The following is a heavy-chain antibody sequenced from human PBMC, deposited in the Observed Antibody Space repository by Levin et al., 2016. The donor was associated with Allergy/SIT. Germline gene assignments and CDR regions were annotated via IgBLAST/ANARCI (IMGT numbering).Heavy chain of an antibody. J-gene: IGHJ6*03. V-gene: IGHV4-61*02. CDR3: ARDDYYYLDV. Sequence: SETLSLTCSVSGGSISSGGFYWSWIRQPAGRGLEWLGRISTGGGANYNPSLKSRVTISVDTSKNQLSLKLNSVTAADTAVYYCARDDYYYLDVWGKGTSVTVSS. CDR1: GGSISSGGFY. CDR2: ISTGGGA.